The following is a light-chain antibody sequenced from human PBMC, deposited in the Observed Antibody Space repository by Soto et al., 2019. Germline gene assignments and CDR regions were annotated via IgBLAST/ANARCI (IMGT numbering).Light chain of an antibody. CDR2: DAP. CDR1: QSVSSY. J-gene: IGKJ2*01. V-gene: IGKV3-11*01. Sequence: EIVLTQSPATLSLSPGERATLSCRASQSVSSYLAWYQQKPGQAPRLLIYDAPNSATGIPARFSGSGSGTDFTLTISSLEPEDFAVYYCQQRSNWPPYTFGQGTKLEIK. CDR3: QQRSNWPPYT.